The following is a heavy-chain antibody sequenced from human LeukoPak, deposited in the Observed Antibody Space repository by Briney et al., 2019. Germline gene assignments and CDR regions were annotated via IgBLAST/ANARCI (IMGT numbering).Heavy chain of an antibody. Sequence: GGSLRLSCAASGFTFSSFAMHWVRQAPGKGLEWVAVISYDGRNKYYADSVEGRFTISRDNSKNTLYLQLNSLRTEDTAVFFCARDSADSFEYWGQGTLVTVSS. CDR3: ARDSADSFEY. J-gene: IGHJ4*02. CDR2: ISYDGRNK. V-gene: IGHV3-30*04. CDR1: GFTFSSFA.